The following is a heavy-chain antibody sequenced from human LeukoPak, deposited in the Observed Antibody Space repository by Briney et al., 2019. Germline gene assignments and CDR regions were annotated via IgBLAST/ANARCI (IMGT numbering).Heavy chain of an antibody. V-gene: IGHV4-34*01. CDR3: ARGGRAEFDY. D-gene: IGHD2-15*01. Sequence: SETPSLTCAVYGGSFSGYYWSWIRQPPGKGLEWIGEINHSGSTNYNPSLKSRVTISVDTSKNQFSLKLSSVTAADTAVYYCARGGRAEFDYWGQGTLVTVSS. CDR1: GGSFSGYY. CDR2: INHSGST. J-gene: IGHJ4*02.